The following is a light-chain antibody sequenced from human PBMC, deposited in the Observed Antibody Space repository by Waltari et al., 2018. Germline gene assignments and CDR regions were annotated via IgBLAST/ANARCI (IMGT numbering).Light chain of an antibody. V-gene: IGKV3-15*01. CDR3: QQYDAWPPGMYS. CDR1: ESVRSK. J-gene: IGKJ2*03. CDR2: GAG. Sequence: EIVMTQSPASLSVSPGERATLSCRASESVRSKVAWYQQKPGQAPRLLIFGAGTRATGIPARFSGSGSGTDFTLTSSSLLPEDFAVYYCQQYDAWPPGMYSFGQGTKLEIK.